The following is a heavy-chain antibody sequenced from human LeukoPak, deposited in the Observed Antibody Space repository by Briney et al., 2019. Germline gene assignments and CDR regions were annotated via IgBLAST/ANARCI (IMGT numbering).Heavy chain of an antibody. CDR3: ANTLWNPTYSSSWSEY. CDR2: IYHSGST. J-gene: IGHJ4*02. Sequence: SETLSLTCAVSGYSISSGYYWGWIRQPPGQGLEWIGSIYHSGSTYYNPSLKSRVTISVDTSKNQFSLKLSSVTAADTAVYYCANTLWNPTYSSSWSEYWGQGTLVTVSS. CDR1: GYSISSGYY. V-gene: IGHV4-38-2*01. D-gene: IGHD6-13*01.